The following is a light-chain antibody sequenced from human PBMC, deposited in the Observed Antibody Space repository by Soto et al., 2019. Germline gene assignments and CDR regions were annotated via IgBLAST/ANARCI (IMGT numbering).Light chain of an antibody. CDR3: QQYYNWPRT. CDR2: GAY. V-gene: IGKV3D-15*01. Sequence: EIVMTQSPATLSVSPGERATLSGRASQSVSSNLAWYQQKPGQAHRLLIYGAYNRATGITDRFSGSGSGTEFTLTINSLQAEDCAVYYCQQYYNWPRTFGQGTRLDIK. J-gene: IGKJ5*01. CDR1: QSVSSN.